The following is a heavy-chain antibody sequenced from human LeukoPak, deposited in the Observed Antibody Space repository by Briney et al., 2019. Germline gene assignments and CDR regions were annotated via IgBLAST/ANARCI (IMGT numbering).Heavy chain of an antibody. J-gene: IGHJ4*02. CDR3: ARGGLSHDY. CDR1: GGSINKFY. CDR2: IYYSGNT. D-gene: IGHD5/OR15-5a*01. Sequence: SETLSLTCAVSGGSINKFYWSWSRQPPGKGLEWIGYIYYSGNTNYNPSLKSRVTISVDTSKNQFSLQLSSVTTADTAVYYCARGGLSHDYWGRGTLVTVSS. V-gene: IGHV4-59*01.